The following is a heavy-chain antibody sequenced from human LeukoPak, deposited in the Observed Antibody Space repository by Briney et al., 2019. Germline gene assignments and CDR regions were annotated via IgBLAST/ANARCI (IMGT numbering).Heavy chain of an antibody. J-gene: IGHJ3*02. Sequence: ASVKVSCKASGYTFTSYYMHWVRQAPGQGLEWMGIINPSGGSTSYAQKFQGRVTMTRDMSTSTVYMELSSLRSEDTAVYYCASGIRFGAFEIWGQGTMVTVSS. V-gene: IGHV1-46*01. CDR1: GYTFTSYY. CDR2: INPSGGST. D-gene: IGHD1-14*01. CDR3: ASGIRFGAFEI.